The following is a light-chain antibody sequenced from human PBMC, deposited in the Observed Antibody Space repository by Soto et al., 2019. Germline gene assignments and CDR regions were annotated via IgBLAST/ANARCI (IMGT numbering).Light chain of an antibody. CDR1: SSDVGGYNY. Sequence: QSALTQPASVSGSPGQSITISCTGTSSDVGGYNYVSWYQQHPGKAPKLMIYDVSNRPSGVSNRFSGSKSGNTASLTISWLQAEDEADYYCSSYTSSSTPVVFGGGTTLTVL. V-gene: IGLV2-14*01. J-gene: IGLJ2*01. CDR3: SSYTSSSTPVV. CDR2: DVS.